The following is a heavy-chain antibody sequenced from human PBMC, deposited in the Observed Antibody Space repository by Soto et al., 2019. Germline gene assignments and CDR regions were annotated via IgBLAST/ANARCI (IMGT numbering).Heavy chain of an antibody. CDR1: GCTFISYA. J-gene: IGHJ4*02. D-gene: IGHD2-21*01. V-gene: IGHV3-23*01. Sequence: LRXSFASSGCTFISYAMSWVRQAPGKGLEWVSAISGSGGSTYYADSVKGRFTISRDNSKNTLYLQMNSLRAEDTAVYYCAKAHMTPSKNYFDYWGQGTLVTVSS. CDR2: ISGSGGST. CDR3: AKAHMTPSKNYFDY.